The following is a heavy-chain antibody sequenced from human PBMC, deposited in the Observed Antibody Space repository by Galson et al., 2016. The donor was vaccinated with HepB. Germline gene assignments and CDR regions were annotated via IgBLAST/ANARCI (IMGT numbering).Heavy chain of an antibody. D-gene: IGHD1/OR15-1a*01. CDR3: ARGMARATNF. CDR1: GFSLSGYS. CDR2: ISTSDDYS. V-gene: IGHV3-11*06. Sequence: SLRLSCAASGFSLSGYSMNWVRQAPGKGLEWVAYISTSDDYSAYADSVKGRFTISRDNANNSVSLQMNSLGVDDTGIYYCARGMARATNFWGQGTPVIVSS. J-gene: IGHJ4*02.